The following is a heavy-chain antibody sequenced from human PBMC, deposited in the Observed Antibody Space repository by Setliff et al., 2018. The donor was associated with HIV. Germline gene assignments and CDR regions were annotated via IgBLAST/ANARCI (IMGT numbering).Heavy chain of an antibody. CDR1: GTSLSSSDFY. Sequence: NPSETLSLTCSVSGTSLSSSDFYWGWIRQPPGRGLEWIGHIYYSETTYYNSSLKSRVTISVDTSKNQFSLKLSSVTAADTAVYYCARGNDYNLWADPFDFWGQGTLVTVSS. CDR2: IYYSETT. D-gene: IGHD3-3*01. J-gene: IGHJ5*01. V-gene: IGHV4-39*07. CDR3: ARGNDYNLWADPFDF.